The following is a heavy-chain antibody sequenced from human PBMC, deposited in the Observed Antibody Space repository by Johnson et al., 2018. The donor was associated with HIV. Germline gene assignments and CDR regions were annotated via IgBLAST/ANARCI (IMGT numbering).Heavy chain of an antibody. CDR2: IRHDGSNK. J-gene: IGHJ3*02. Sequence: QVQLVESGGGVVQPGGSLRLSCAASGFTFSTYGMHWVRQAPGKGLEWVAFIRHDGSNKYYADSVKGRFTISRDNSKNTLYLQMNSLRAEDTAVYYCAKAGDWSDAFDIWGQGTMVTVSS. V-gene: IGHV3-30*02. D-gene: IGHD3/OR15-3a*01. CDR1: GFTFSTYG. CDR3: AKAGDWSDAFDI.